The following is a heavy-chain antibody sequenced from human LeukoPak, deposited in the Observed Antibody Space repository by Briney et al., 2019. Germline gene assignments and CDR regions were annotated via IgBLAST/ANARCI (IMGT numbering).Heavy chain of an antibody. J-gene: IGHJ6*02. Sequence: ASVKVSCKASGYTFTSYAISWVRQAPGQGLEWMGGIIPIFGTANYAQKFQGRVTITADESTSTAYMELSSLRSEDTAVYYCARDMRPYSGSYYPTYYYYGMDVWGQGTTVTVSS. D-gene: IGHD1-26*01. CDR2: IIPIFGTA. CDR3: ARDMRPYSGSYYPTYYYYGMDV. CDR1: GYTFTSYA. V-gene: IGHV1-69*13.